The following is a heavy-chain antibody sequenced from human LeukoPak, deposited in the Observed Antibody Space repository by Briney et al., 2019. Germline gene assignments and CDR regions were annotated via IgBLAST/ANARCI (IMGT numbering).Heavy chain of an antibody. CDR3: WPMVIPAAIGGNN. D-gene: IGHD2-2*02. CDR1: GLTFNMLA. Sequence: GGSLRLSCAASGLTFNMLAMQWVRQTPGKGMEWVAVISNDGRNKYYADSVKGRFTIYRDNSKHTVYQQMSSLRAEHTAMYYAWPMVIPAAIGGNNWGQGSLATVPP. J-gene: IGHJ4*02. CDR2: ISNDGRNK. V-gene: IGHV3-30*04.